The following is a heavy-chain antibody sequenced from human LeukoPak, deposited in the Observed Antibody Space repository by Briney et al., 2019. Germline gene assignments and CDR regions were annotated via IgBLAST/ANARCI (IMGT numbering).Heavy chain of an antibody. CDR3: ARRLTQYDCFDP. CDR1: GDSVSSNSVT. D-gene: IGHD2-2*01. J-gene: IGHJ5*02. CDR2: TYYRSTWYN. Sequence: SQTLSLTCAIPGDSVSSNSVTWNWIRQSPSRGLEWLGRTYYRSTWYNDYAVSVRGRITVNPDTSKNQFSLHLNSVTPEDTAVYYCARRLTQYDCFDPWGQGMLVTVSS. V-gene: IGHV6-1*01.